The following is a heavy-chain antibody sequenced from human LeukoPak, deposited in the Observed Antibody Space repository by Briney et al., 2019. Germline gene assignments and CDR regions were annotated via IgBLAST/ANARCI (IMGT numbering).Heavy chain of an antibody. Sequence: QSGGSLRLSCAASGFTFDDYGMSWVRQAPGKGLEWVSAISGSGGSTYYADSVKGRFTISRDNSRDTLYLQMNSLRAEDTAVYYCARDRSTTYNWFDPWGQGTLVTVSS. D-gene: IGHD2-2*01. CDR1: GFTFDDYG. CDR2: ISGSGGST. V-gene: IGHV3-23*01. J-gene: IGHJ5*02. CDR3: ARDRSTTYNWFDP.